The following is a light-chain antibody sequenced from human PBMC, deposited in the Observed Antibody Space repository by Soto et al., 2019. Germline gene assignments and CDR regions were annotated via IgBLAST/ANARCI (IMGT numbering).Light chain of an antibody. CDR1: QDISSW. J-gene: IGKJ1*01. CDR2: AAS. CDR3: QQANNYPPT. Sequence: DIQMTQSPSSVSAYVGDRVTITCRASQDISSWLAWYQQRPGKAPNLLIYAASNLHSGVPSRFSGSGSGTDFTLTISSLQPEDVATYYCQQANNYPPTFGQGTKVEIK. V-gene: IGKV1-12*01.